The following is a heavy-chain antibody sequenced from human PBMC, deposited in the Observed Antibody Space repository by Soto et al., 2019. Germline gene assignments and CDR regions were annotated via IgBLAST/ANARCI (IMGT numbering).Heavy chain of an antibody. V-gene: IGHV3-48*01. CDR1: GFTFSDYD. D-gene: IGHD6-13*01. CDR3: ARDRHSRD. CDR2: ISGSSSSI. J-gene: IGHJ4*02. Sequence: GGSLRLSCAASGFTFSDYDMTWVRQAPGKGLEWVSYISGSSSSIYYVDSVKGRFTISRDNAKNSLYLQMTSLRVEDTAVYYCARDRHSRDWGQGTLVTVSS.